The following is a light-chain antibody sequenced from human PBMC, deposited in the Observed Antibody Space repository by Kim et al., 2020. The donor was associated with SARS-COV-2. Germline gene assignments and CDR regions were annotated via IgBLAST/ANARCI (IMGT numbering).Light chain of an antibody. Sequence: DIVMTQSPLSLPVTPGEPASISCRSSQSLLHSNGYNYLDWYLQKPGQSPQLLIYLGSNRASGVPDRFSGSGSGTDFTLKISRVKAEDVGVYYCMQALQTSYTFGQGTKLEI. CDR2: LGS. V-gene: IGKV2-28*01. CDR1: QSLLHSNGYNY. CDR3: MQALQTSYT. J-gene: IGKJ2*01.